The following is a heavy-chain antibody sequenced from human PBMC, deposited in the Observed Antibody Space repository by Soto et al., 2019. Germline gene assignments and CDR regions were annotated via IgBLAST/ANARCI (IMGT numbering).Heavy chain of an antibody. V-gene: IGHV4-31*01. J-gene: IGHJ3*02. CDR3: ARETFYYDTSTYAFDI. Sequence: PSETLSLTCTVSGGSINTSGFYWSWIRQHPGKGLEWIGYIYYAGTMYYNPSLESPVSLSVDTSKNRFSLKMSSVTAADTAVYYCARETFYYDTSTYAFDIWGQGTMVTVSS. D-gene: IGHD3-16*01. CDR1: GGSINTSGFY. CDR2: IYYAGTM.